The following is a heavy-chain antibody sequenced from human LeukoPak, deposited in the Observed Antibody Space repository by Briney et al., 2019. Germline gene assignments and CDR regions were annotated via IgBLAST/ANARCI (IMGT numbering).Heavy chain of an antibody. CDR2: IRSKTQNYAT. D-gene: IGHD4-17*01. Sequence: PGGSLRLSCVASGFTFGGSPMHWVRQASGKGLEWVGRIRSKTQNYATAYAASVRGRFTISRDDSKNTAYLQMNSLKIEDTAVYFCTRLEAGADLDFWGQGTLVTVSS. CDR3: TRLEAGADLDF. V-gene: IGHV3-73*01. J-gene: IGHJ4*02. CDR1: GFTFGGSP.